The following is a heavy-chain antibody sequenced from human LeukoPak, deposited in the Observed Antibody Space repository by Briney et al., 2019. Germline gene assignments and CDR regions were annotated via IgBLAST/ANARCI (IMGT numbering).Heavy chain of an antibody. CDR3: ARAGYYTTTVTTILGWFDP. CDR2: IIPIFGTA. J-gene: IGHJ5*02. D-gene: IGHD4-17*01. V-gene: IGHV1-46*01. Sequence: ASVKVSCKASGYTFTSYYMHWVRQAPGQGLEWMGGIIPIFGTANYAQKFQGRVTMTRNTSISTAYMELSSLRSEDTAVYYCARAGYYTTTVTTILGWFDPWGQGTLVTVSS. CDR1: GYTFTSYY.